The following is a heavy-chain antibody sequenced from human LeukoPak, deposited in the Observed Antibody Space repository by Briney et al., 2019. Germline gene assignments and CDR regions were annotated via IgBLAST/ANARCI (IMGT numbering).Heavy chain of an antibody. CDR2: IHYSGST. V-gene: IGHV4-61*08. J-gene: IGHJ3*02. D-gene: IGHD1-1*01. Sequence: SQTLSLTCTVSGGSISSGGYYWSWIRQPPGKGLEWIGDIHYSGSTNYNPSLKSRVTISGDTSKNQFSLKLSSVTAADTAVYFCTRDRTRSTRGAFDIWGQGTMVTVSS. CDR3: TRDRTRSTRGAFDI. CDR1: GGSISSGGYY.